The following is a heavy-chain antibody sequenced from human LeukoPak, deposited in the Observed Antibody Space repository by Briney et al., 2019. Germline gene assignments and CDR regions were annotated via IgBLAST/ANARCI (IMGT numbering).Heavy chain of an antibody. CDR1: GFTFSNAW. CDR3: TTRGGDYDFWSGYPPTGWFDP. V-gene: IGHV3-15*01. J-gene: IGHJ5*02. Sequence: GGSLRLSRAASGFTFSNAWMSWVRQAPGKGLEWVGRIKSKTDGGTTDYAAPVKGRFTISRDDSKNTLYLQMNSLKTEDTAVYYCTTRGGDYDFWSGYPPTGWFDPWGQGTLVTVSS. CDR2: IKSKTDGGTT. D-gene: IGHD3-3*01.